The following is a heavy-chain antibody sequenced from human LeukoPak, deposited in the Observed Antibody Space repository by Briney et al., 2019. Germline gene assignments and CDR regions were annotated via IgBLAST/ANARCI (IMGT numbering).Heavy chain of an antibody. Sequence: PGGSLRLSCAASDFIFSSYNMNWVRQAPGKGLEWVSSISSSSTYIYYADSVKGRFTISRDNAKDSLYLQMNSLRAEDTAVYYCARLVTPPYYYGMDVWGQGTPVTVSS. D-gene: IGHD4-23*01. CDR3: ARLVTPPYYYGMDV. CDR2: ISSSSTYI. V-gene: IGHV3-21*01. J-gene: IGHJ6*02. CDR1: DFIFSSYN.